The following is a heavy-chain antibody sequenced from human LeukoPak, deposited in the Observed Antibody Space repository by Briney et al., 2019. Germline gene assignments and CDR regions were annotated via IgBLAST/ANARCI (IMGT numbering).Heavy chain of an antibody. CDR3: TAGLISYYYDSSGSDY. D-gene: IGHD3-22*01. CDR2: IKSKTDGGTT. CDR1: GFTFSSYA. V-gene: IGHV3-15*01. J-gene: IGHJ4*02. Sequence: GGSLRLSCAASGFTFSSYAMHWVRQAPGKGLEWVGRIKSKTDGGTTDYAAPVKGRFTISRDDSKTMLFLQMNSLKTEDTALYYCTAGLISYYYDSSGSDYWGQGTLVTVSS.